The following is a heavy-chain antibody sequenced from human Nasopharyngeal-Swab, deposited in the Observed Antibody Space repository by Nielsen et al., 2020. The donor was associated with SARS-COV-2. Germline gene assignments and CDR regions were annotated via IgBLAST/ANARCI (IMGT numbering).Heavy chain of an antibody. CDR2: IYYSGST. Sequence: WIRQPPGKGPEWTGYIYYSGSTNYNPSLKSRVTISVDTSKNQFSLKLSSVTAADTAVYYCARDRAWDSSGWDYYYGMDVWDQGTTVTVSS. J-gene: IGHJ6*02. D-gene: IGHD6-19*01. V-gene: IGHV4-59*01. CDR3: ARDRAWDSSGWDYYYGMDV.